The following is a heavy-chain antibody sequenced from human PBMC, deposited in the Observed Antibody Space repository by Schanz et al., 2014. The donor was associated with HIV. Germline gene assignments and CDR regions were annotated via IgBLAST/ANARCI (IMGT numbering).Heavy chain of an antibody. D-gene: IGHD3-3*01. CDR1: GNTFPNYN. CDR3: ARPRAISGVASGLDS. V-gene: IGHV1-46*01. J-gene: IGHJ4*02. Sequence: QVQLVQSGAEVKKPGASVKVSCKEVGNTFPNYNIHWVRQGPGQGLEWMGIINPSGIVTNLAQKFQGRLTMTRDRSTSTIYMELRSLTSEDTAVYYCARPRAISGVASGLDSWGQGTLVIVSP. CDR2: INPSGIVT.